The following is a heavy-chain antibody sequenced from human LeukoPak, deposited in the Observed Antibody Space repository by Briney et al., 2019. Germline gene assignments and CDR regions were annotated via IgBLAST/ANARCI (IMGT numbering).Heavy chain of an antibody. CDR3: ARVKGVFAPFDS. D-gene: IGHD2-8*01. V-gene: IGHV3-48*02. CDR2: ISSGSSAI. Sequence: GGSLRLSCAASGFTFSSYTMNWVRQAPGKGLEWVSSISSGSSAIYYADSVKGRFTISRDNAKNSLYLQMNSLRDEDTAVYYCARVKGVFAPFDSWGQGTLVTVSS. CDR1: GFTFSSYT. J-gene: IGHJ4*02.